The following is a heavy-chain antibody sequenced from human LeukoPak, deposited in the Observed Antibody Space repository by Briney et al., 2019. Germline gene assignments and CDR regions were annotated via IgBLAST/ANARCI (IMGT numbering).Heavy chain of an antibody. V-gene: IGHV3-21*01. CDR3: AKDTTIAVAGLFDY. CDR1: GFTFSSYS. J-gene: IGHJ4*02. CDR2: ISSSSYI. Sequence: PGGSLRLSCAASGFTFSSYSMNWVRQAPGKGLEWVSSISSSSYIYYADSLKGRFTISRDNAKNSLYLQMNSLRAEDTAVYYCAKDTTIAVAGLFDYWGQGTLVTVSS. D-gene: IGHD6-19*01.